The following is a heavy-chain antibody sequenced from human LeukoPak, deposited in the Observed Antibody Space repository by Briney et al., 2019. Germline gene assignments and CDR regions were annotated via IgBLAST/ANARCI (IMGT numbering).Heavy chain of an antibody. Sequence: PGGSLRLSCAASGFTFDDYAMHWVRQGPEKGLEWVSGINWNSADLGYVDSVKGRFTISRDNAKKSLYLQMNSLRVEDTALYYCAKWSASRYSSGLGAFDIWGRGTMVTVSS. CDR1: GFTFDDYA. CDR2: INWNSADL. J-gene: IGHJ3*02. V-gene: IGHV3-9*01. CDR3: AKWSASRYSSGLGAFDI. D-gene: IGHD3-22*01.